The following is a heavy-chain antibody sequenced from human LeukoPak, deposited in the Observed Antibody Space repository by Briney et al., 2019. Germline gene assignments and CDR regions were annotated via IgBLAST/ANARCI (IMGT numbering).Heavy chain of an antibody. CDR3: AKSVSSALSGDY. D-gene: IGHD3-22*01. J-gene: IGHJ4*02. CDR2: ISSSGSTI. CDR1: GFTFSDYY. V-gene: IGHV3-11*01. Sequence: GSLRLSCAASGFTFSDYYMSWIRQAPGKGLEWVSYISSSGSTIYYADSVKGRFTISRGNSKNTLYLQMNSLRAEDTAVYYCAKSVSSALSGDYWGQGTLVTVSS.